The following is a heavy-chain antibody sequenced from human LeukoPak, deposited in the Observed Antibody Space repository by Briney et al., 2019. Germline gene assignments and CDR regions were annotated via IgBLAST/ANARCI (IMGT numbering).Heavy chain of an antibody. Sequence: PSETLSLTCTVSGGSISSYYWSWIRQPPGKGLEWIGYIYYSGSTNYNPSLKSRVTISVDTSKNQYSLKLSSVTAADTAVYYCARGAVASLDYWGQGTLVTVSS. CDR3: ARGAVASLDY. V-gene: IGHV4-59*01. D-gene: IGHD6-19*01. CDR1: GGSISSYY. CDR2: IYYSGST. J-gene: IGHJ4*02.